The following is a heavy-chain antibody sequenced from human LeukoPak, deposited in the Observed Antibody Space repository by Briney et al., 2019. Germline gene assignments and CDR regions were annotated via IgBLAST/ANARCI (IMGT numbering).Heavy chain of an antibody. Sequence: GGSLRLSCVASGFTFSDYYMSWVRQAPGKGLEWVSAISGSGGSTYYADSVKGRFTISRDNSKNTLYLQMNSLRAEDTAVYYCAKDLNSSPYNWFDPWGQGTLVTVSS. V-gene: IGHV3-23*01. CDR3: AKDLNSSPYNWFDP. CDR1: GFTFSDYY. CDR2: ISGSGGST. J-gene: IGHJ5*02. D-gene: IGHD6-13*01.